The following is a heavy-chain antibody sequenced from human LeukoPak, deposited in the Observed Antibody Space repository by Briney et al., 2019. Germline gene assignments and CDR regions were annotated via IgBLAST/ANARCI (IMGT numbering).Heavy chain of an antibody. CDR2: ISISGSTI. Sequence: GGSLRLSCAASGFTFSDYYTGWLRHSPGKGLVWVSYISISGSTIYYAESVKGRFAISRDNAKNSLYLQMNSLRAEDTAVYYWARDLKPRIAAAGTMHWYFDLWGRGTLVTVSS. D-gene: IGHD6-13*01. J-gene: IGHJ2*01. CDR3: ARDLKPRIAAAGTMHWYFDL. V-gene: IGHV3-11*01. CDR1: GFTFSDYY.